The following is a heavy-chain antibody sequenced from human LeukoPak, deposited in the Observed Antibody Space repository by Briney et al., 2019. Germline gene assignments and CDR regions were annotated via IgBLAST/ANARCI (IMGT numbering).Heavy chain of an antibody. CDR1: GGTFSSYA. Sequence: SVKVSCKASGGTFSSYAISWVRQAPGQGLEWMGGIIPIFGTANYAQKFQGRVTITADESTSTAYMELSRLRSDDTAVYYCATSLPLDWKLDYWGQGTLLTVSS. CDR3: ATSLPLDWKLDY. V-gene: IGHV1-69*01. CDR2: IIPIFGTA. J-gene: IGHJ4*02. D-gene: IGHD1-1*01.